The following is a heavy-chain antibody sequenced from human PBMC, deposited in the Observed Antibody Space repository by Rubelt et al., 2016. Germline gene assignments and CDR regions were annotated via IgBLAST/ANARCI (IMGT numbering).Heavy chain of an antibody. V-gene: IGHV4-34*01. CDR1: GGSFSDYY. CDR3: AIYSSSLGASLK. Sequence: QVQLQQWGAGLLKPSETLSLTCAVYGGSFSDYYWNWIRQPPGKGLEWIGEISHRGSTNYNPSLKSRVTLSVDTSNNQFSLWLRSVTAADTAMYFCAIYSSSLGASLKWGQGTLVTVSS. J-gene: IGHJ4*02. D-gene: IGHD6-13*01. CDR2: ISHRGST.